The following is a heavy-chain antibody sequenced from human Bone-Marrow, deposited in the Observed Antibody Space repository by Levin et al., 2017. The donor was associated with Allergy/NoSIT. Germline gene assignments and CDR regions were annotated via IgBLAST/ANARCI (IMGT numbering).Heavy chain of an antibody. CDR2: VYSGGST. V-gene: IGHV4-39*01. Sequence: PSETLSLTCAVSGGSLRGSTFYWGWIRQSPGKGLEWIGTVYSGGSTYYPPSLRRRVTISVDTSKNQFSLTLRSVTAADTAVYYCARHINIVIAETEYPAAFDIWGQGTMVTVSS. J-gene: IGHJ3*02. D-gene: IGHD2-21*01. CDR3: ARHINIVIAETEYPAAFDI. CDR1: GGSLRGSTFY.